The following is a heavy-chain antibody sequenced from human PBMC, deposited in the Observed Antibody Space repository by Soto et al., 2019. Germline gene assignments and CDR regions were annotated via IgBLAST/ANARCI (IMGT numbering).Heavy chain of an antibody. D-gene: IGHD6-13*01. CDR3: ARVAAAGRGTDY. J-gene: IGHJ4*02. V-gene: IGHV3-7*04. Sequence: PGGSLRLSCAASGFTFSNYWMYWVRQAPGKGLEWVATITQDGSDKYYVDSVKGRFTISRDNSKNSLYLQMNSLRAEDTAVYSCARVAAAGRGTDYWGQGTLVTDSS. CDR2: ITQDGSDK. CDR1: GFTFSNYW.